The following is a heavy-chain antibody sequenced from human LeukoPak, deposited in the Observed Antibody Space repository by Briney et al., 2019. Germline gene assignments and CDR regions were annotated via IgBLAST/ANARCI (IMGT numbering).Heavy chain of an antibody. V-gene: IGHV1-2*02. CDR1: GYSFTGYH. J-gene: IGHJ4*02. CDR2: INPDSGGT. Sequence: ASVKVSCKASGYSFTGYHIHWVRQAPGQGLEWMGWINPDSGGTNFPQNFQGRVTMTRDTSISTAYMEISWLRSDDTAVYYCARDLTGDPAAYFDFCGQGTLVTVSS. D-gene: IGHD3-9*01. CDR3: ARDLTGDPAAYFDF.